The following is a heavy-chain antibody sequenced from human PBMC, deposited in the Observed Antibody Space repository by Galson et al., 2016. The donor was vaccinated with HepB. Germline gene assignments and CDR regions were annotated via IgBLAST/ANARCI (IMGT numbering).Heavy chain of an antibody. D-gene: IGHD3-3*01. V-gene: IGHV3-23*01. CDR1: GFTFSSFA. J-gene: IGHJ4*02. CDR3: AKSLWRSAVANDY. Sequence: SLRLSCAASGFTFSSFAMNWVRQAPGKGLEWVSAIIDSDDDTYYADSVKGRFTIPRDNSKSALYLQMNSLRAEDTAVYYCAKSLWRSAVANDYWGQGTLVTVSS. CDR2: IIDSDDDT.